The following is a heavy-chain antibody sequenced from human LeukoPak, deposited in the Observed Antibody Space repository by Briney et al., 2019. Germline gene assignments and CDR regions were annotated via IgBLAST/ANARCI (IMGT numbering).Heavy chain of an antibody. J-gene: IGHJ4*02. Sequence: SETLSLTFTVSGGSISSSSYYWGWIRPPPGKGLEWIGSIYYSGSTYYNPSLKSRVTISVDTSKNQFSLELSSVTAADTAVYYCAREIAARPLYFDYWGQGALVTVSS. CDR2: IYYSGST. V-gene: IGHV4-39*07. CDR3: AREIAARPLYFDY. D-gene: IGHD6-6*01. CDR1: GGSISSSSYY.